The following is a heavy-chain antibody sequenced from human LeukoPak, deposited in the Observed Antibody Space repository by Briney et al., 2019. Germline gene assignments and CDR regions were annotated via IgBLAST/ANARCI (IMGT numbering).Heavy chain of an antibody. CDR2: MNPNSGNT. D-gene: IGHD2-2*01. J-gene: IGHJ6*02. CDR3: ARSYDIVVVPAALYYYYYGMDV. CDR1: GYTFTSYD. V-gene: IGHV1-8*01. Sequence: ASVKVSCKAPGYTFTSYDINWVRQATGQGLEWMGWMNPNSGNTGYAQKFQGRVTMTRNTSISTAYMELSSLRSEDTAVYYCARSYDIVVVPAALYYYYYGMDVWGQGTTVTVSS.